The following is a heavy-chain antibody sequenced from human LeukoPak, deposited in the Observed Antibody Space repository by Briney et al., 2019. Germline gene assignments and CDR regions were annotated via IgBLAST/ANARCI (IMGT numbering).Heavy chain of an antibody. D-gene: IGHD3-10*01. V-gene: IGHV4-38-2*02. Sequence: SETLSLTCTVSGYSISSGYYWGWIRQPPGKGLEWIGSIYHSGSTYYNPSLKSRVTISVDTSKNQFSLKLSSVTAADTAVYYCARDKNYYGSTGKDYWGQGTLVTVSS. CDR1: GYSISSGYY. CDR2: IYHSGST. CDR3: ARDKNYYGSTGKDY. J-gene: IGHJ4*02.